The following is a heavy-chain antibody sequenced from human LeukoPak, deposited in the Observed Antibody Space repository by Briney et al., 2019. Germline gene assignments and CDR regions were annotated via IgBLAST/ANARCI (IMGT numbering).Heavy chain of an antibody. CDR3: ARHVLEGAVAGYYFVY. Sequence: SETLSLTCTVSGGSISSYYWSWIRQPPGKGLEWIGYIYYSGSTNYNPSLKSRVTISVDTSKNQFSLKLSSVTAADTAVYYCARHVLEGAVAGYYFVYWGQGTLVTVSS. CDR2: IYYSGST. V-gene: IGHV4-59*08. J-gene: IGHJ4*02. D-gene: IGHD6-19*01. CDR1: GGSISSYY.